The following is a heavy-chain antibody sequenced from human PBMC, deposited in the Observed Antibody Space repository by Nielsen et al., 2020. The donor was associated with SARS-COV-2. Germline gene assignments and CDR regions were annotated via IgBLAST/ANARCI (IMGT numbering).Heavy chain of an antibody. CDR2: ISSSSSYI. CDR1: GFTFSSYS. D-gene: IGHD3-22*01. CDR3: ARVGYYYDSSGYYSFDY. Sequence: GESLKISCAASGFTFSSYSMNWVRQAPGKGLEWVSSISSSSSYIYYADSVKGRFTISRDNAKNSLYLQMNSLRAEDTAVYYCARVGYYYDSSGYYSFDYWGQGTLVTVSS. V-gene: IGHV3-21*01. J-gene: IGHJ4*02.